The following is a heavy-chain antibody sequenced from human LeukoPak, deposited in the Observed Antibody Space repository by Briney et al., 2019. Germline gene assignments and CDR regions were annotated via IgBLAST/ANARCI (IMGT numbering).Heavy chain of an antibody. Sequence: GASVKVSCKASGYTFTSYDINWVRQATGQRLEWMGWMNPNSSNTGYAQKFQGRVTMTRNTSISTAYMELSSLRSEDTAVYYCARVSNYYGSGSYYVDYWGQGTLVTVSS. D-gene: IGHD3-10*01. CDR3: ARVSNYYGSGSYYVDY. J-gene: IGHJ4*02. CDR1: GYTFTSYD. V-gene: IGHV1-8*01. CDR2: MNPNSSNT.